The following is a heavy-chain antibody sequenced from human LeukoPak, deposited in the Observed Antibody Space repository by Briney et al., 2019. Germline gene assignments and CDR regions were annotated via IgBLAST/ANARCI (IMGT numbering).Heavy chain of an antibody. V-gene: IGHV4-59*08. J-gene: IGHJ6*02. D-gene: IGHD7-27*01. CDR2: IYNREIT. CDR3: ARLVRWGQGIDV. CDR1: GGSINGYF. Sequence: SQTLSLTCTVSGGSINGYFCTWIRQPPGNELQWIGYIYNREITNYSPSLKSRVTMPLDTSKDQFSLRLSSVTAADTAVYYCARLVRWGQGIDVWGQGSTVTVSS.